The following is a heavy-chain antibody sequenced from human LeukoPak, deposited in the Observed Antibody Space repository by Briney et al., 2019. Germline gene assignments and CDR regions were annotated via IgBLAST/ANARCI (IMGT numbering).Heavy chain of an antibody. CDR1: GFTFSSYS. CDR3: ARDRVIVGASDSGYMDV. V-gene: IGHV3-21*01. CDR2: ISSSSSYI. J-gene: IGHJ6*03. D-gene: IGHD1-26*01. Sequence: KTGGSLRLSCAASGFTFSSYSMNWVRQAPGKGLEWVSSISSSSSYIYYADSVKGRFTISRDNAKNSLYLQMNSLRAEDTAVYYCARDRVIVGASDSGYMDVWGKGTTVTVSS.